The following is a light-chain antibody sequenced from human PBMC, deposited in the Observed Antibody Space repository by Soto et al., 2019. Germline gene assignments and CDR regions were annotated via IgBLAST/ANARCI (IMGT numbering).Light chain of an antibody. CDR1: QSVSSN. CDR2: GAS. Sequence: EIVMTQSPATLSVSPGERATLSCRASQSVSSNLAWYQQKPGQAPRLLIFGASSRATGIPARFSGGGSGTEFTLTISSLQPDDFATFYCQQYNGYSRTFGQGTKVDIK. CDR3: QQYNGYSRT. J-gene: IGKJ1*01. V-gene: IGKV3-15*01.